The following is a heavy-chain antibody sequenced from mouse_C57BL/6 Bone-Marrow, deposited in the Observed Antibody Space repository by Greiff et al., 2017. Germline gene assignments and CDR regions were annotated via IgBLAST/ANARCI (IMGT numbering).Heavy chain of an antibody. CDR1: GYSITSGYY. CDR3: ARRPITTVVAPDAMDY. Sequence: EVKLEESGPGLVKPSQSLSLTCSVTGYSITSGYYWNWIRQFPGNKLEWMGYISYDGSNNYNPSLKNQISITRDTSKNQFFLKLDSLTTEDTATYYCARRPITTVVAPDAMDYWGQGTSVTVSS. J-gene: IGHJ4*01. V-gene: IGHV3-6*01. D-gene: IGHD1-1*01. CDR2: ISYDGSN.